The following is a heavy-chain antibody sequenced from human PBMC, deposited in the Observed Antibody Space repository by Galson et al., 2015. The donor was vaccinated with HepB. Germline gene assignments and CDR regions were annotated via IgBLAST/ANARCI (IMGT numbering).Heavy chain of an antibody. Sequence: SLRLSCAASGFTFSGPAIDWVRQTSGKGLEWVGRIRSKASNYATAYAASLEGRFTISRDDSKNTAYLHMKSLKTEDTAVYYCIRMADLSGYSSTWGQGTLVTVSS. CDR1: GFTFSGPA. J-gene: IGHJ4*02. CDR2: IRSKASNYAT. CDR3: IRMADLSGYSST. V-gene: IGHV3-73*01. D-gene: IGHD6-13*01.